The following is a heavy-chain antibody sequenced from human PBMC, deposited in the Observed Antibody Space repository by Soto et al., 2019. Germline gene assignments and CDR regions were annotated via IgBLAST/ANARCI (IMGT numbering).Heavy chain of an antibody. Sequence: QVQLVESGGGEVQPGRSLRLSCAASGFTFSSYGMHWVRQAPGKGLEWVAVISYDGSNKYYADSVKGRFTISRDNSKNTLYLQMNSLRAEDTAVYYCAKERDYSFDYWGQGTLVTVSS. CDR1: GFTFSSYG. CDR3: AKERDYSFDY. D-gene: IGHD4-17*01. V-gene: IGHV3-30*18. CDR2: ISYDGSNK. J-gene: IGHJ4*02.